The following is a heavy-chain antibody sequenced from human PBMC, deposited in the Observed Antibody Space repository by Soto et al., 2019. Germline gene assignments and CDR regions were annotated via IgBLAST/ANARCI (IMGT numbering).Heavy chain of an antibody. Sequence: QVQLVQSGAEVKKPGSSVKVSCKASGGTFSSYAISWVRQAPGQGLEWMGGIIPIFGTANYAQKFQGRVTXTXDXXTSKDYMGLSSLRSEDTAVYYWAGGGDTVGCGMDVWGQGTTVTVSS. CDR2: IIPIFGTA. J-gene: IGHJ6*02. V-gene: IGHV1-69*05. CDR1: GGTFSSYA. CDR3: AGGGDTVGCGMDV. D-gene: IGHD4-17*01.